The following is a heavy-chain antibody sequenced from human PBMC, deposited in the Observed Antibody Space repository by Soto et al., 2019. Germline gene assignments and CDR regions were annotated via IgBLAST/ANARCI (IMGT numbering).Heavy chain of an antibody. Sequence: EVQLVESGGGLVQPGGSLRLSCAASGFTLSNYAVNWVRQAPGKGLEWVSYISSDSRYIYQGDSVKGRFTISRDNARNSVYLQMNSLRDEDTAVYYCARIKLVDFFFINVDVYDMDVWGQGTPVTVSS. CDR2: ISSDSRYI. CDR3: ARIKLVDFFFINVDVYDMDV. D-gene: IGHD2-15*01. V-gene: IGHV3-48*02. CDR1: GFTLSNYA. J-gene: IGHJ6*02.